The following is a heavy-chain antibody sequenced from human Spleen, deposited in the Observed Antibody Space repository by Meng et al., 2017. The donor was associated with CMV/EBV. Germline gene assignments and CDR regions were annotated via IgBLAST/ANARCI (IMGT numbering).Heavy chain of an antibody. CDR2: INSDGSRT. V-gene: IGHV3-74*01. J-gene: IGHJ4*02. CDR1: GFTFSGYW. Sequence: GGSLRLSCTASGFTFSGYWMHWVRQAPGKGLVWVSRINSDGSRTNYAESVKGRFSISRDNSKNTLYLQMNSLRADDTAVYYCGNAWGDYGSGSTDYWGQGTLVTVSS. CDR3: GNAWGDYGSGSTDY. D-gene: IGHD3-10*01.